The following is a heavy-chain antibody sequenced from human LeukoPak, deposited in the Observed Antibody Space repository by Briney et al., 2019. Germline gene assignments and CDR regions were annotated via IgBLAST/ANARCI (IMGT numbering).Heavy chain of an antibody. CDR2: ISGRGGGT. D-gene: IGHD6-13*01. CDR1: EFTFSSYA. Sequence: GGSLRLSCAASEFTFSSYAMSWVRQAPGKGLEWVSTISGRGGGTYYADSVKGRFTISRDNSKNTLYLQMNSLRAEDTAVYYCAKYSAAAAYYYGMDVWGQGTTVTVSS. V-gene: IGHV3-23*01. J-gene: IGHJ6*02. CDR3: AKYSAAAAYYYGMDV.